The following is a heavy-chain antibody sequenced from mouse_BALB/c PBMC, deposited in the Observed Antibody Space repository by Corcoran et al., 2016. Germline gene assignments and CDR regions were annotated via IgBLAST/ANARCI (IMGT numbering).Heavy chain of an antibody. Sequence: VQLQQSGPELVQPGASVTLSCTASGFNLTDTYMHWVKQWPELRLEWIGRLDPANGNTKYDPKFQGKATITPDTSSNTAYLQLSSLTSEDTAVYYCARWDSYFDGGGAGTTVTVSA. CDR3: ARWDSYFDG. CDR1: GFNLTDTY. CDR2: LDPANGNT. J-gene: IGHJ1*02. V-gene: IGHV14-3*02.